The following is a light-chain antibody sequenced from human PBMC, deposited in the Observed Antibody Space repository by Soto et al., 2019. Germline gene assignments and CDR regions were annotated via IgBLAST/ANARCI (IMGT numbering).Light chain of an antibody. CDR1: QSVSGDY. CDR3: QQYYSYPIT. J-gene: IGKJ5*01. V-gene: IGKV3-20*01. Sequence: DIVLTQSPGTLSLSPGERAPLSCRARQSVSGDYLAWYQQKPGQAPRLLIYSASSRATGIPDRFSGSGSGTDFTLTISCLQSEDFATYYCQQYYSYPITFGQGTRLEIK. CDR2: SAS.